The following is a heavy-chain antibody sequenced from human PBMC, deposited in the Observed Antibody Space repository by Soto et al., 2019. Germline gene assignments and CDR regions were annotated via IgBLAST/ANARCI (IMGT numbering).Heavy chain of an antibody. J-gene: IGHJ5*02. V-gene: IGHV4-39*01. CDR2: VYSNGHA. CDR3: ESLTNGRPGDA. Sequence: PXETLSLSCTVSGDSISNHRYHWGWTRQPPGKGLEWIGTVYSNGHAYHNPSLKSRLAMAVDTSKNQFSLSLISVTAADTAVYFCESLTNGRPGDAWGQGTLVTVSS. CDR1: GDSISNHRYH. D-gene: IGHD2-8*01.